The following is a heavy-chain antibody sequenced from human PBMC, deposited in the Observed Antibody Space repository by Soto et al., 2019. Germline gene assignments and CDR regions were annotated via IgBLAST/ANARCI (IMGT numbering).Heavy chain of an antibody. V-gene: IGHV3-30*03. J-gene: IGHJ6*02. CDR1: GFTFSSYG. CDR2: ISYDGSNK. CDR3: ALDLVQLNEGYYYGMDV. Sequence: QVQLVESGGGVVQPGRSLRLSCAASGFTFSSYGMHWVRQAPGKGLEWVAVISYDGSNKYYADSVKGRFTISRDNSKNTLYLQMNSLRAEDTAVYYCALDLVQLNEGYYYGMDVWGQGTTVTVSS. D-gene: IGHD5-18*01.